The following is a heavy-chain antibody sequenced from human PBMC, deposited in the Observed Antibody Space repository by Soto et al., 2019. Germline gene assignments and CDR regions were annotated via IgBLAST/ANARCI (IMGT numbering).Heavy chain of an antibody. Sequence: SETLSLTCTVSDGSLSPNYWSWIRQSPGKGLEWIGYIYYAGSTTYNPSLKSRITISLDTSQNEVSLKLSSVTAADTAVYYCARLGAYYQALGSWGRGTLVTVSS. V-gene: IGHV4-59*08. CDR1: DGSLSPNY. D-gene: IGHD3-22*01. CDR3: ARLGAYYQALGS. J-gene: IGHJ5*02. CDR2: IYYAGST.